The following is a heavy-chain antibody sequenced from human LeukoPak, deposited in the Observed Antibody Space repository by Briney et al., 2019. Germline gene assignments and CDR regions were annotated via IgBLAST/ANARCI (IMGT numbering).Heavy chain of an antibody. CDR3: ARYGFSSVWQGGWHAFDI. D-gene: IGHD6-25*01. J-gene: IGHJ3*02. CDR2: INPTSGDT. CDR1: GYTFTSYY. Sequence: ASVKVSCEASGYTFTSYYVHWVRQAPGQGLEWMGIINPTSGDTNYAQNFQGRVTMTRDMSTSTVYMELSSLRSEDTAVYYCARYGFSSVWQGGWHAFDIWGLGTMVTASS. V-gene: IGHV1-46*01.